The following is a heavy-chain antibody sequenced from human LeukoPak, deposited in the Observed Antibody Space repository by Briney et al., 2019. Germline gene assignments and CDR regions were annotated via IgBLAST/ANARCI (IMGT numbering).Heavy chain of an antibody. D-gene: IGHD3-16*02. CDR1: GFTFSSYW. CDR2: IKQDGSGK. V-gene: IGHV3-7*01. CDR3: ASQGYDYVWGSYRY. J-gene: IGHJ4*02. Sequence: PGGSLRLSCAASGFTFSSYWMSWVRQAPGKGLEWVANIKQDGSGKYYVDSVKGRFTISRDNAKNSLYLQMNSLRAEDTAVYYCASQGYDYVWGSYRYWGQGTLVTVSS.